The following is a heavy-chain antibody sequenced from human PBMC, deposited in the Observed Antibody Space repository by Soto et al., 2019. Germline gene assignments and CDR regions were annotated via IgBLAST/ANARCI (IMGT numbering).Heavy chain of an antibody. D-gene: IGHD1-26*01. J-gene: IGHJ4*02. CDR1: GYSFSSYR. Sequence: QVQLVQSGPAVKHPGASVQVSCKAFGYSFSSYRITGVRQAPGQGLEWMGWISGHSANTQYAQKVQGRVTLITDSSTNTAYMGIRSLTSDDTAVYYCARDMSAGATAYWGQGSLVTVSS. CDR2: ISGHSANT. CDR3: ARDMSAGATAY. V-gene: IGHV1-18*01.